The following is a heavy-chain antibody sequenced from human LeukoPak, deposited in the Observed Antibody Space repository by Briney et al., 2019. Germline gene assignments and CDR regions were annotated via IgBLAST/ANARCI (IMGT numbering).Heavy chain of an antibody. J-gene: IGHJ4*02. CDR2: IYHSGST. CDR1: GASITTYY. V-gene: IGHV4-59*01. Sequence: PSETLSLTCTVSGASITTYYWTWIRQPPGKGLEWIGYIYHSGSTNYNPSLKSRVTISLDTSRNQFSLRLSSVTAADTAVYFCAREYSTSSEGDYFDYWGQGSLVSVSS. D-gene: IGHD6-6*01. CDR3: AREYSTSSEGDYFDY.